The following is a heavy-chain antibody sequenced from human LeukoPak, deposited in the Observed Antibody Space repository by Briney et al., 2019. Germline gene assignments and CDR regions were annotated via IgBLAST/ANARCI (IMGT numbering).Heavy chain of an antibody. D-gene: IGHD3-3*01. Sequence: GESLRLSCAASGFTFDDYAMSWVRQAPAKGLEWVSSIISSSSYIYYADSVKGRFTISRDNAKNSLYLQMNSLRAEDTAVYYCARDLHYDFWSGYYTHDAFDIWGQGTMVTVSS. V-gene: IGHV3-21*01. J-gene: IGHJ3*02. CDR2: IISSSSYI. CDR1: GFTFDDYA. CDR3: ARDLHYDFWSGYYTHDAFDI.